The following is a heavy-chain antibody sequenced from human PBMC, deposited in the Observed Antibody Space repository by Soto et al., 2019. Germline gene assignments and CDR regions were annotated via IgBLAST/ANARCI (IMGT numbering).Heavy chain of an antibody. V-gene: IGHV4-61*01. CDR3: ASRRIAAAGVWFDP. CDR2: IYYSGST. D-gene: IGHD6-13*01. CDR1: GGSVSSGSYY. J-gene: IGHJ5*02. Sequence: SETLSLTCTVSGGSVSSGSYYWSWIRQPPGKGLEWIGYIYYSGSTNYNPSLKSRVTISVDTSKNQFSLKLSSVTAADTAVYYCASRRIAAAGVWFDPWGQGTLVTVSS.